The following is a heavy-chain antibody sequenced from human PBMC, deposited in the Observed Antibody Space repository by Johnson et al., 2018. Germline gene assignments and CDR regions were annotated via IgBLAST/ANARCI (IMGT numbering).Heavy chain of an antibody. Sequence: QVQLVQSGGGVVQPGRSLRLSCAASGFTFSSSAMHWVRQAPGTGLEWVAFLSYDGSNKYYADSVKGRFTTSRDNSKNTLYLQLHSLRAEDTAVYYCAKSGYYYYMDVWGKGTTVTVSS. CDR2: LSYDGSNK. D-gene: IGHD3-10*01. CDR3: AKSGYYYYMDV. J-gene: IGHJ6*03. CDR1: GFTFSSSA. V-gene: IGHV3-30*18.